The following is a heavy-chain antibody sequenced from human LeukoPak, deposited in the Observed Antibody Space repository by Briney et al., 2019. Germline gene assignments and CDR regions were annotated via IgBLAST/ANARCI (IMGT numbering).Heavy chain of an antibody. V-gene: IGHV1-18*01. Sequence: GASVKVSCKASGGTFSSYAISWVRQAPGQGLEWMGWISAYNGNTNYAQKLQGRVTMTTDTSTSTAYMELRSLRSDDTAVYYCARDASGGSYNWFDPWGQGTLVTVSS. J-gene: IGHJ5*02. CDR2: ISAYNGNT. CDR3: ARDASGGSYNWFDP. CDR1: GGTFSSYA. D-gene: IGHD1-26*01.